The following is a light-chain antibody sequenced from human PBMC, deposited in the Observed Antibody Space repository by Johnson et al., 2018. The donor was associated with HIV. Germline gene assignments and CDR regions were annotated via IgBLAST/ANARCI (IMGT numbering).Light chain of an antibody. Sequence: QSVLTQPPSVSAAPGQTVTISCSGSSSNVGSSFVSWYRQVPGTAPNPLIYDNNKQPSGIPGRFPGSTPGPSATLGITGLQTGDEADYYCGTWDSSLTSYVFGAGTKVTVL. CDR1: SSNVGSSF. CDR2: DNN. CDR3: GTWDSSLTSYV. V-gene: IGLV1-51*01. J-gene: IGLJ1*01.